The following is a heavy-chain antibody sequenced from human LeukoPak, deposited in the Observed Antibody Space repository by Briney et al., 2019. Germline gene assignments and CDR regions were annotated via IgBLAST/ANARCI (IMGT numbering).Heavy chain of an antibody. J-gene: IGHJ3*02. V-gene: IGHV5-51*01. D-gene: IGHD6-19*01. Sequence: GESLKISCKGSGYSFTSYWIGWVRQMPGKGLEWMGIIYPGDSDTRYSPSFQGQVTISADKSISTAYLQWSSLKASDTAMYYCARQGSSGWYLNDAFDIWGQGTMVTVSS. CDR3: ARQGSSGWYLNDAFDI. CDR1: GYSFTSYW. CDR2: IYPGDSDT.